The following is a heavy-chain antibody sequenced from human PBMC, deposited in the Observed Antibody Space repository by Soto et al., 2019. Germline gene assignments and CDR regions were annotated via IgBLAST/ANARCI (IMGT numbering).Heavy chain of an antibody. D-gene: IGHD6-6*01. CDR1: GFTFSGYA. Sequence: GALRLSCAASGFTFSGYAMHWVRQAPGEGLEWVAVVSYDGSNKYYADSVKGRFTISRDNSKNTLYVQMNGLRAEDTAVYYCARGPLAAPLYYGMDVWGQGTTVTVSS. CDR3: ARGPLAAPLYYGMDV. V-gene: IGHV3-30-3*01. CDR2: VSYDGSNK. J-gene: IGHJ6*02.